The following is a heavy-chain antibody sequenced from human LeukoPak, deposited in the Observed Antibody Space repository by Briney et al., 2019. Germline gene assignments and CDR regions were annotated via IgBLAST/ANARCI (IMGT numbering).Heavy chain of an antibody. Sequence: GGSLRLSCAASGFTFSSYATSWVRQTPGKGLEWVSGIDPSGGGTYYADSVKGRFTISRVNSKNTLYLQMNSLRAEDTAAYYCAKISPLDYGGKPWALDIWGQGTMVTVSS. CDR2: IDPSGGGT. V-gene: IGHV3-23*01. D-gene: IGHD4-23*01. CDR3: AKISPLDYGGKPWALDI. CDR1: GFTFSSYA. J-gene: IGHJ3*02.